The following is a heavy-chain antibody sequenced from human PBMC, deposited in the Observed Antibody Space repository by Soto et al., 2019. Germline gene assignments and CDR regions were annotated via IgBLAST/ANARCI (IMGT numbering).Heavy chain of an antibody. J-gene: IGHJ6*02. Sequence: GGSLRLSCAASGFTFSSYGMHWVRQAPGKGLEWVAVISYDGSNKYYADSVKGRFTISRDNSKNTLYLQMNSLRAEDTAVYCCAKDRGSGSSSWPDGPNYYYGMDVWGQGTTVTVSS. CDR3: AKDRGSGSSSWPDGPNYYYGMDV. CDR1: GFTFSSYG. D-gene: IGHD6-13*01. V-gene: IGHV3-30*18. CDR2: ISYDGSNK.